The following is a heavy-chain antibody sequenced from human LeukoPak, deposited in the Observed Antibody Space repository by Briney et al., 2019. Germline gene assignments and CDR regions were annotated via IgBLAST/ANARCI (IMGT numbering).Heavy chain of an antibody. Sequence: SETLSLTCTVSGGSISSYYWSWIRQPPGKGLEWIGYIYYSGSTNYNPSLRSRVTISGDTSKKQFSLKLSSVTAADTAVYYCVTYYYGSSAPKRNYWGQGILVTVSS. V-gene: IGHV4-59*12. J-gene: IGHJ4*02. CDR1: GGSISSYY. D-gene: IGHD3-22*01. CDR3: VTYYYGSSAPKRNY. CDR2: IYYSGST.